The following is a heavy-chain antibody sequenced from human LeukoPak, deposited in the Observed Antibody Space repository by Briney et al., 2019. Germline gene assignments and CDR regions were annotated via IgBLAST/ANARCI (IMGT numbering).Heavy chain of an antibody. CDR2: INHSGST. Sequence: SETLSLTCAVYGGSFSGYYWSWIRQPPGKGLEWIGEINHSGSTNYNPSLKSRVTISVDTSKNQFSLKLSSVTAADTAVYYCARVKGENATSCYDYGGRGTLVPVSS. V-gene: IGHV4-34*01. D-gene: IGHD2-2*01. CDR3: ARVKGENATSCYDY. CDR1: GGSFSGYY. J-gene: IGHJ4*02.